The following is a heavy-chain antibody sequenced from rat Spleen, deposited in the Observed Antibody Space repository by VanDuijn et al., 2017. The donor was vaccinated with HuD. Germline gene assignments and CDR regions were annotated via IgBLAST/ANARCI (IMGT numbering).Heavy chain of an antibody. CDR2: ISYDNFST. CDR3: TRRGYLSNWYFDF. D-gene: IGHD1-11*01. J-gene: IGHJ1*01. Sequence: EVQLVESGGGLLQPGRSLKLSCAVSGFTFSDYYMAWVRQAPTKGLEWVATISYDNFSTYYRDSVKGRFTISRDNAKSTLFLQMDSLRPEDTATYYCTRRGYLSNWYFDFWGPGIMVTVSS. V-gene: IGHV5-29*01. CDR1: GFTFSDYY.